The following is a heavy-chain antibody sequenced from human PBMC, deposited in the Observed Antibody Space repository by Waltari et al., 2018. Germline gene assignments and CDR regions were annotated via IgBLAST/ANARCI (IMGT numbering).Heavy chain of an antibody. Sequence: EVQLVESGGGLVKPGGSLRLSCAASGFTFSSYSMNWVRQAPGKGLEWVSSISSSSSYIYYADSVKGRFTISRDNAKNSLYLQMNSLRAEDTAVYYCARADKSYYYYMDVWGKGTTVTVSS. CDR1: GFTFSSYS. CDR2: ISSSSSYI. CDR3: ARADKSYYYYMDV. J-gene: IGHJ6*03. V-gene: IGHV3-21*01.